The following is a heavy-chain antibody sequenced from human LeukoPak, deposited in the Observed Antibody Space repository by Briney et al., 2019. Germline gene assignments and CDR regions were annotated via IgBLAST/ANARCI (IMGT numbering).Heavy chain of an antibody. Sequence: PSETLSLTCAVYGGSFSGYYWSWIRQPPGKGLEWIGEINHSGSTNYNPSLESRVTISVDTSKNQFSLKLSSVTAADTAVYYCARLQLWLPLSWFDPWGQGTLVTVSS. CDR2: INHSGST. CDR1: GGSFSGYY. CDR3: ARLQLWLPLSWFDP. J-gene: IGHJ5*02. D-gene: IGHD5-18*01. V-gene: IGHV4-34*01.